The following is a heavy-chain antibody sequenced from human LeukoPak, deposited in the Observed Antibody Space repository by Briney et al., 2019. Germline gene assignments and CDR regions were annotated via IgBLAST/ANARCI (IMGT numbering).Heavy chain of an antibody. J-gene: IGHJ4*02. V-gene: IGHV3-23*01. CDR2: ISHSGGAT. CDR1: GIAFDKNA. Sequence: GGSLRLSCAAFGIAFDKNAMSWVRQAPGKGLEWVSTISHSGGATHYADSVKGRFTISRDSSKNTLYLQMNSLRGEDTAVYYCAKDDYYGSGTYPFLYWGQGTLVTVSS. CDR3: AKDDYYGSGTYPFLY. D-gene: IGHD3-10*01.